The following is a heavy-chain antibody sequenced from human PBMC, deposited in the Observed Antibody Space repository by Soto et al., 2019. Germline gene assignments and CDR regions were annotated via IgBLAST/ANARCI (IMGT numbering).Heavy chain of an antibody. Sequence: GGSLRLSCAASGFTFSSDAMSWVRQSPGKGLEWVSAISGSGGSTYYADSVKGRFTISRDNSKNTLYLQMNSLRAEDTAVYYCAKSRLGKWEAGALGYWGQGTLVTVSS. CDR1: GFTFSSDA. J-gene: IGHJ4*02. CDR3: AKSRLGKWEAGALGY. D-gene: IGHD1-26*01. CDR2: ISGSGGST. V-gene: IGHV3-23*01.